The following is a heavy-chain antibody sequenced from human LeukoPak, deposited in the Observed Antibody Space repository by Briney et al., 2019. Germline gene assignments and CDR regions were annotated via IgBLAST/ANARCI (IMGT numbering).Heavy chain of an antibody. CDR2: VSAAGTNK. J-gene: IGHJ4*02. V-gene: IGHV3-30-3*02. Sequence: GGSLRLSCAASGFIFSNYAMHWVRQAPGKGLEWVAVVSAAGTNKYYVDSVKGRFTISRDNSRNTVYLQMNGLRVEDTAVYYCAKKGGNIGYYDYFDYWGQGTLVTVSS. D-gene: IGHD3-22*01. CDR1: GFIFSNYA. CDR3: AKKGGNIGYYDYFDY.